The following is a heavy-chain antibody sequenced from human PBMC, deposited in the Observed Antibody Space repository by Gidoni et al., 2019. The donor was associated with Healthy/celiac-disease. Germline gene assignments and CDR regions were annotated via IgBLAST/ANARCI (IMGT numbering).Heavy chain of an antibody. D-gene: IGHD6-13*01. J-gene: IGHJ6*02. Sequence: QVQLVQAGAEVKKPGSSVKVSCKASGGTFSSYAISWVRQAPGQGLEWMGRIIPILGIANYAQKFQGRVTITADKSTSTAYMELSSLRSEDTAVYYCARANIADPENYYYYGMDVWGQGTTVTVSS. CDR3: ARANIADPENYYYYGMDV. CDR2: IIPILGIA. CDR1: GGTFSSYA. V-gene: IGHV1-69*04.